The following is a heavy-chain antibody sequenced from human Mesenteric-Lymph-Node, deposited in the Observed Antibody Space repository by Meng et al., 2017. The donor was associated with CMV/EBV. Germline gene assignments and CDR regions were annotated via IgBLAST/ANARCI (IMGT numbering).Heavy chain of an antibody. J-gene: IGHJ4*02. CDR1: GSSFTSYW. Sequence: SGSSFTSYWIGWVRQMPGKGLEWMGIIYPGDSDTRYSPSFQGQVTISADKSISTAYLQWSSLKASDTAMYYCARRGVNYGDLYYFDYWGQGTLVTVSS. V-gene: IGHV5-51*01. CDR3: ARRGVNYGDLYYFDY. CDR2: IYPGDSDT. D-gene: IGHD4-17*01.